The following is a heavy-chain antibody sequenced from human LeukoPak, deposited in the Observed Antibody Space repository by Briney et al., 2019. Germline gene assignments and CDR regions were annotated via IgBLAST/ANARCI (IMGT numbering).Heavy chain of an antibody. V-gene: IGHV4-34*01. CDR3: ARGGFYCGGDCYVDY. CDR2: INHSGST. Sequence: SETLSLTCAVYGGSFSPYYWSWIRQPPGKGLEWIGEINHSGSTNYNPSLKSRVTISVDTSKNQFSLRLSSVTAADTAVYYRARGGFYCGGDCYVDYWGQGTLVTVSS. CDR1: GGSFSPYY. D-gene: IGHD2-21*02. J-gene: IGHJ4*02.